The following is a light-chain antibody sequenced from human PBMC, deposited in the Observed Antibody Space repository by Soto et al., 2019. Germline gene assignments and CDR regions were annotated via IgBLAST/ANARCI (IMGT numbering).Light chain of an antibody. Sequence: DIQMTQPPSSLTASVGDRVTITCRASQSIYSSLNWYHQKPGKAPKLLIYATSNLQSGVPSRFIGSGSGTDFSLSISSLQPEDFATYYCQQSYSAPYTFGQGTKLEI. V-gene: IGKV1-39*01. CDR1: QSIYSS. CDR3: QQSYSAPYT. J-gene: IGKJ2*01. CDR2: ATS.